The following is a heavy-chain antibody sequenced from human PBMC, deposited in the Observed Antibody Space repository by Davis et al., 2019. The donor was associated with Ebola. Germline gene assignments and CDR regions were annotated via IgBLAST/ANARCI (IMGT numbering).Heavy chain of an antibody. CDR2: INHSGST. V-gene: IGHV4-34*01. Sequence: SETLSLTCAVYGGSFSGYYWSWIRQPPGKGLEWIGEINHSGSTNYNPSLKSRVTISVDTSKNQFSLKLSSVTAADTAVYYCARGTKGWPFDYWGQGTLVTVSS. CDR1: GGSFSGYY. D-gene: IGHD5-24*01. J-gene: IGHJ4*02. CDR3: ARGTKGWPFDY.